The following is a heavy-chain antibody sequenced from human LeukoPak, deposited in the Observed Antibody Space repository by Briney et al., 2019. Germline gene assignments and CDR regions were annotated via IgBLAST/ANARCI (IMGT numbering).Heavy chain of an antibody. CDR2: INSNSGGT. CDR3: AREGPAILMH. V-gene: IGHV1-2*02. J-gene: IGHJ1*01. CDR1: GYTFTGYY. Sequence: ASVKVSCKASGYTFTGYYIHWVRQVPGQGLECIGWINSNSGGTNYAQKFQGRVTITRDTSISTAYMELSRLRSDDTAVYYCAREGPAILMHWGQGTLVTVSS.